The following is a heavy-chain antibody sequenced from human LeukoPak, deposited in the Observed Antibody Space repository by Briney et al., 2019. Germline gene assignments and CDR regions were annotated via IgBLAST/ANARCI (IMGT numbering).Heavy chain of an antibody. CDR2: LTGSGGST. D-gene: IGHD3-22*01. CDR3: ARDRDPGYNDSSGYRRVNAFDI. J-gene: IGHJ3*02. CDR1: GFTFSSYD. Sequence: PGGSLRLSCAASGFTFSSYDMSWVRQAPGKGLEWVSGLTGSGGSTYYADSVKGRFTISRDNAKNSLYLQMNSLRAEDTAVYYCARDRDPGYNDSSGYRRVNAFDIWGQGTMVTVSS. V-gene: IGHV3-23*01.